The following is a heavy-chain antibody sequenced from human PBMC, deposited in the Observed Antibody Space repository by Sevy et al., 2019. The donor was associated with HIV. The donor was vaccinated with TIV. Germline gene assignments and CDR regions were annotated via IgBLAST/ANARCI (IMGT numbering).Heavy chain of an antibody. CDR3: AKELYYDNSLFDY. D-gene: IGHD3-22*01. CDR1: EFRLSNYA. Sequence: GGSLRLSCVASEFRLSNYAMNWVRQAPGKGLEWASGISGSGGSSYYADSVKCRFTISRDNSKNTLYLQMNSLRAEDTAMYYCAKELYYDNSLFDYWGQGILVTVSS. CDR2: ISGSGGSS. V-gene: IGHV3-23*01. J-gene: IGHJ4*02.